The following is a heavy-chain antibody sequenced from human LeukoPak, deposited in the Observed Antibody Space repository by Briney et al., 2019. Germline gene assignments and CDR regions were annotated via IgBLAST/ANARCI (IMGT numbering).Heavy chain of an antibody. Sequence: GGSLRLSCAASGFTVSSNYMSWVRQAPGKGLEWVSVIYSGGSTYYADSVKGRFTISRDNSKNTLYLQMNSLRAEDTAVYYCARAAFTYGRYYYYMDVWGKGTTVTVSS. CDR3: ARAAFTYGRYYYYMDV. D-gene: IGHD2/OR15-2a*01. CDR2: IYSGGST. CDR1: GFTVSSNY. V-gene: IGHV3-53*05. J-gene: IGHJ6*03.